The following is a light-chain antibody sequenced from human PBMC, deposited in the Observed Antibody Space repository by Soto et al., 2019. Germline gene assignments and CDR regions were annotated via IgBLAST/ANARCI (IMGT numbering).Light chain of an antibody. V-gene: IGKV3D-20*02. CDR3: QQRSNWPIT. CDR1: QTVSNSY. Sequence: EIVLTQSPGTLSLSPGERATLSCRASQTVSNSYLAWYQQKRGQAPRLLIFDASTRATGIPDRFSGSGSGTEFTLTISSLEPEDFAVYYCQQRSNWPITFGPGTRLEIK. CDR2: DAS. J-gene: IGKJ5*01.